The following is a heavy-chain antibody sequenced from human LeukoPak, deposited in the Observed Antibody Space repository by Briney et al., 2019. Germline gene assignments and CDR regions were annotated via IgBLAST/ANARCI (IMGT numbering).Heavy chain of an antibody. D-gene: IGHD6-19*01. J-gene: IGHJ4*02. CDR3: ARDLAVAGILGYFNY. V-gene: IGHV3-9*01. CDR2: ISWNSGSI. CDR1: GFTFDDYA. Sequence: GGSLRLSCAASGFTFDDYAMHWVRQAPGKGLEWVSGISWNSGSIGYADSVKGRFTISRDNAKNSLYLQMNSLRAEDTAVYYCARDLAVAGILGYFNYWGQGTLVTVSS.